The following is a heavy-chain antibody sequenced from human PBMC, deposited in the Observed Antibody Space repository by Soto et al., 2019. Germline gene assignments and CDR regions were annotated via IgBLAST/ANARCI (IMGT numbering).Heavy chain of an antibody. CDR1: GGTFSGYS. CDR2: IIPIFDSP. Sequence: QVQLVQSGAEVRKPGSSVKVSCKTSGGTFSGYSISWVRQAPGQGLEWMGGIIPIFDSPNYAQKLQGRVTISADESTRTVYMELRSLSSEDTAVYYCARGARGRYYDSSGYYFLYWGQGTLVTVSS. J-gene: IGHJ4*02. CDR3: ARGARGRYYDSSGYYFLY. D-gene: IGHD3-22*01. V-gene: IGHV1-69*01.